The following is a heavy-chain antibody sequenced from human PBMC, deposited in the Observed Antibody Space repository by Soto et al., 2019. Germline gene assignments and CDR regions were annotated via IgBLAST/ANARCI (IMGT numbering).Heavy chain of an antibody. J-gene: IGHJ6*02. CDR2: IDPSDSYT. Sequence: PGASLKISCKGSGYSFTSYWISWVRQMPGKGLEWMGRIDPSDSYTNYSPSFQGHVTISADKSISTAYLQWSSLKASDTAMYYCARFPTRAYYYYGMDVWGQGTTVTVSS. V-gene: IGHV5-10-1*01. D-gene: IGHD1-1*01. CDR1: GYSFTSYW. CDR3: ARFPTRAYYYYGMDV.